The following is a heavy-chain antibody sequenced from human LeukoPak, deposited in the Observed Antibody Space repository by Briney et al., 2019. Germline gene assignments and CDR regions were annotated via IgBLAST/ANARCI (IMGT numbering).Heavy chain of an antibody. J-gene: IGHJ4*02. CDR2: IYYSGST. CDR1: VGSISSYY. CDR3: AREHSGYEPLFDY. V-gene: IGHV4-59*01. D-gene: IGHD5-12*01. Sequence: SETLSLICTVSVGSISSYYWSWIRQPPGKGLEWIGYIYYSGSTNYNPSLKSRVTISVDTSKNQFSLKLSSVTAADTAVYYCAREHSGYEPLFDYWGQGTLVTVSS.